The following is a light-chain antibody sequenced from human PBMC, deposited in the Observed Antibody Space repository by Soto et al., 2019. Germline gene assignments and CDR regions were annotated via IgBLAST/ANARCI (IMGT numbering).Light chain of an antibody. J-gene: IGLJ1*01. Sequence: QSALTHPRSVSGSPGQSVTISCTGTSSDVASYNYVSWYQQHPGKAPKLIIYDVRKRPSGVPDRFFGSKSASTASLTISGLQAEDEAEYYCCSYAGSYTYVYGTGTKVTVL. CDR1: SSDVASYNY. CDR3: CSYAGSYTYV. V-gene: IGLV2-11*01. CDR2: DVR.